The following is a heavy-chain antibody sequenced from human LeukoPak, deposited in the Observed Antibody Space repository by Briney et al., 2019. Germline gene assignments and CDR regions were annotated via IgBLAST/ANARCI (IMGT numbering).Heavy chain of an antibody. CDR1: GYTFTKYG. CDR3: ARGGGYCSGGSCYEFDY. D-gene: IGHD2-15*01. J-gene: IGHJ4*02. V-gene: IGHV1-18*01. CDR2: ICAYNGNT. Sequence: ASVKVSCKASGYTFTKYGISWVRQAPGQGLEWMGWICAYNGNTNYAQKLQGRVTMTTDTSTSTAYMELRSLRSDDTAVYYCARGGGYCSGGSCYEFDYWGQGTLVTVSS.